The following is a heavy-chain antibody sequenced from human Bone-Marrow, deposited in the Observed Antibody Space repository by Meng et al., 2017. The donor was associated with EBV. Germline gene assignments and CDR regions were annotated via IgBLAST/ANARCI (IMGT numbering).Heavy chain of an antibody. V-gene: IGHV4-4*02. CDR1: GDSCRSIYW. J-gene: IGHJ4*02. CDR2: IYHNGST. CDR3: ARVRVGGYDIDH. D-gene: IGHD5-12*01. Sequence: LQTSGPVLVLPSATLSLTCGVSGDSCRSIYWWSWVRPPPWKGLEWIGEIYHNGSTEYNPSLKNLVTISIDKSKNKFSLKLTSVTAADTAVYYCARVRVGGYDIDHWGQGTLVTVSS.